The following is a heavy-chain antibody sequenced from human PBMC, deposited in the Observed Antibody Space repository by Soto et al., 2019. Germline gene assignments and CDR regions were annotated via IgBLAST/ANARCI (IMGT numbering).Heavy chain of an antibody. CDR3: ARDLLRYPSIAVAGNGPLYYYYYYDMDV. V-gene: IGHV3-30-3*01. Sequence: PGGSLRLSCAASGFTFSSYAMHWVRQAPGKGLEWVAVISYDGSNKYYADSVKGRFTISRDNSKNTLYLQMNSLRAEDTAVYYCARDLLRYPSIAVAGNGPLYYYYYYDMDVWGHGTTVTVSS. J-gene: IGHJ6*02. CDR1: GFTFSSYA. CDR2: ISYDGSNK. D-gene: IGHD6-19*01.